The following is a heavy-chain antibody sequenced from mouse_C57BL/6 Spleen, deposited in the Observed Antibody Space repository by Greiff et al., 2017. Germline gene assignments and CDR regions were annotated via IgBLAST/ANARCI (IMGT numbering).Heavy chain of an antibody. Sequence: VQLQQSGPELVKPGASVKISCKASGYAFSSSWMNWVKQRPGKGLAWIGRLYPVDGDTNYNGKFKGKATLTADKSSSTAYMQLSSLTSEDSAVXFCARYRIITTVVATDYYAMDYWGQGTSVTVSS. D-gene: IGHD1-1*01. J-gene: IGHJ4*01. CDR2: LYPVDGDT. V-gene: IGHV1-82*01. CDR3: ARYRIITTVVATDYYAMDY. CDR1: GYAFSSSW.